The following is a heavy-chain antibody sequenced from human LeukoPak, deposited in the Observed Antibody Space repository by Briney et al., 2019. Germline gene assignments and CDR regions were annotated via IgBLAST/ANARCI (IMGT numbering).Heavy chain of an antibody. CDR2: IKIKTDGGTT. CDR1: GFSFSNAW. J-gene: IGHJ4*02. CDR3: TTDYFDY. V-gene: IGHV3-15*01. Sequence: GGSLRLSRAASGFSFSNAWMSWVRQAPGKGLEWVGRIKIKTDGGTTDYAAPVKGRFTISRDDSKNTLYLQMNSLKTEDTAVYFCTTDYFDYWGQGTLVTVSS.